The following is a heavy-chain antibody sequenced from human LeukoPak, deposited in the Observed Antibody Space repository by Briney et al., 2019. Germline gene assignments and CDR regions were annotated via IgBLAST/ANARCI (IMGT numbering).Heavy chain of an antibody. Sequence: GGSLRLSCAASGFTFSNYAMSWVRQPPGKGLEWVSAISGSGDSTYYADSVKGRFTISRDNSKNTLYLQMNSLTAEDTAVYYWAKASYGTSWNFDLWGRGTLVTVSS. CDR3: AKASYGTSWNFDL. CDR2: ISGSGDST. D-gene: IGHD4-17*01. V-gene: IGHV3-23*01. CDR1: GFTFSNYA. J-gene: IGHJ2*01.